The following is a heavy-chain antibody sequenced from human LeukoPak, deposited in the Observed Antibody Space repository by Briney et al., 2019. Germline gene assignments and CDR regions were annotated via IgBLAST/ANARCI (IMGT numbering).Heavy chain of an antibody. V-gene: IGHV4-59*02. D-gene: IGHD1-26*01. CDR2: IYYSGST. CDR1: GGSVSSYY. CDR3: ARWDSGSYFLDY. Sequence: SETLSLTCTVSGGSVSSYYWNWIRQPPGKGLEWIGYIYYSGSTNYNPSLKCRVTISVDTSKNQFSLKLNSVTAADTAVYYCARWDSGSYFLDYWGQENLVLVSS. J-gene: IGHJ4*02.